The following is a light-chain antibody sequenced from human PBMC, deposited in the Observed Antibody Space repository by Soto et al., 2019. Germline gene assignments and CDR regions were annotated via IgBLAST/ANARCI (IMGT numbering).Light chain of an antibody. CDR2: GAS. CDR3: QHYVSPPIT. J-gene: IGKJ5*01. V-gene: IGKV3-20*01. CDR1: QSVTSNY. Sequence: EMVLTQSPGPLSLSPGERATLSCRASQSVTSNYLAWYQQKPGQAPRLLVYGASSRATGISDRFSGSGSGTDFTLTISRLEPEDFAVYYCQHYVSPPITCGQGTRLEIK.